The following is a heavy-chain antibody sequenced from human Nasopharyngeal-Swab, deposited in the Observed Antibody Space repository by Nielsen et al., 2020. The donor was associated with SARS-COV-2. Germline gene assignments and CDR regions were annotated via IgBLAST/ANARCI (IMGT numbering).Heavy chain of an antibody. CDR2: ISYSGST. CDR3: TRRTLSSSGYYFDY. D-gene: IGHD2-2*01. CDR1: GGSISSYY. J-gene: IGHJ4*02. Sequence: SETLSLTCTVSGGSISSYYWTWIRQPPGKGLECIGYISYSGSTNYNPSLKSRVTISVETSKNQFSLKLSSVTAADTAVYYCTRRTLSSSGYYFDYWGQGTLVTVSS. V-gene: IGHV4-59*08.